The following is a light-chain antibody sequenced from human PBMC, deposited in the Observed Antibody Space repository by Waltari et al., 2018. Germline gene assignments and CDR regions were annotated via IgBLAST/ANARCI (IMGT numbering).Light chain of an antibody. Sequence: LSQPPSVSVAPGQAAKITCERDNIGSQRVHWYQQKSGQAPILIIYFENDRPPGTPGRFAGSTSGNTATLTISRVEAEDEGDYYCQVWLSNSDHPVFGSGTRVSVL. V-gene: IGLV3-21*04. CDR3: QVWLSNSDHPV. CDR2: FEN. CDR1: NIGSQR. J-gene: IGLJ1*01.